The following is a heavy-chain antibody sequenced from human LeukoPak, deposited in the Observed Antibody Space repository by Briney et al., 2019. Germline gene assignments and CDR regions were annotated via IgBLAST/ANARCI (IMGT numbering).Heavy chain of an antibody. CDR3: ARDSPGYGAYVS. J-gene: IGHJ1*01. CDR2: IKEDGSRE. CDR1: GFTFSTYW. V-gene: IGHV3-7*01. Sequence: PGGSLRLSCEASGFTFSTYWMTWVRQAPGEGLEWVANIKEDGSREYYVDSVKGRFTISRDNAKNSLYLQMDSLTAEDTAVYYCARDSPGYGAYVSWGQGTLVPVSS. D-gene: IGHD5-12*01.